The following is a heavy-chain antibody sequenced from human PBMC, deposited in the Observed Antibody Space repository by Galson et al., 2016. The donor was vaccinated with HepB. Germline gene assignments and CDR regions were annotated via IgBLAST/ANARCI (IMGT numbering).Heavy chain of an antibody. J-gene: IGHJ5*02. CDR2: INPNSGDT. V-gene: IGHV1-2*06. Sequence: SVKVSCKASGFIFTAYYIHWVRQAPGQGLEWMGRINPNSGDTNYAQKFQGRVTMTRDTSIHTAYMELNRLTSDDTAVDYCARDRIGVGQAAKGYSWFDPWGQGTQVTVSS. CDR3: ARDRIGVGQAAKGYSWFDP. CDR1: GFIFTAYY. D-gene: IGHD5-18*01.